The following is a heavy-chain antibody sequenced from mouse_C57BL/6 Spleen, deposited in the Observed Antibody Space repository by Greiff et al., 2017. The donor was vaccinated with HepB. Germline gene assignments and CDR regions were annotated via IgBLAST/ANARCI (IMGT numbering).Heavy chain of an antibody. J-gene: IGHJ2*01. CDR1: GFTFSSYA. Sequence: EVKLVESGGGLVKPGGSLKLSCAASGFTFSSYAMSWVRQTPEKRLEWVATISDGGSYTYYPDNVKGRVTISRDNAKNNLYLQMSHLKAEDTAMYYCARDQWLLPYYFDYWGQGTTLTVSS. V-gene: IGHV5-4*01. CDR2: ISDGGSYT. CDR3: ARDQWLLPYYFDY. D-gene: IGHD2-3*01.